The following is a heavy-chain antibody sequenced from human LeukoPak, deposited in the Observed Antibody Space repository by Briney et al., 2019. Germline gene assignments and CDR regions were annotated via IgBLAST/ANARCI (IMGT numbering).Heavy chain of an antibody. CDR2: IYYSGST. J-gene: IGHJ6*04. CDR3: AREVDYYGSGGYGDV. V-gene: IGHV4-31*03. Sequence: SETLSLTCTVSGGSISSGGYYWSWIRQHPGKVLEWIGYIYYSGSTYYNPSLKSRVTISVDTSKNQFSLKLSSVTAADTAVYYCAREVDYYGSGGYGDVWGKGTTVTVSS. CDR1: GGSISSGGYY. D-gene: IGHD3-10*01.